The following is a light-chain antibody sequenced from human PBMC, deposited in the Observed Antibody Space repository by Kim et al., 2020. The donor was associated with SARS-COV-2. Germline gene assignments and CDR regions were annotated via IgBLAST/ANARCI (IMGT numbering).Light chain of an antibody. CDR2: GAS. CDR3: QQYTSWPLT. CDR1: HSVSSN. V-gene: IGKV3-15*01. Sequence: EIVMTQSPVTLSVSPGERATLSCRASHSVSSNLAWYQQKPGQAPRLLIYGASTRATGLPDRFSGSGSGTEFTLTISSLQSEDFAVYYCQQYTSWPLTFGGGTKVEIK. J-gene: IGKJ4*01.